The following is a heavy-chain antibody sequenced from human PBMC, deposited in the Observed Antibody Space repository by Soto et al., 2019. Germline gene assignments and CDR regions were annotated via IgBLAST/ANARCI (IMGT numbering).Heavy chain of an antibody. J-gene: IGHJ3*01. Sequence: EVQLVESGGGLVKPGGSLRLSCAASGHTFTGAWMNWVRLXXXXXXXWVGRIRSNAAGGTTDYAAPVKGRFTISRDDSXXXXXXXXXXXXXXXXXXXXXXXXXXXXXDFDVWGRGTMVTVSS. V-gene: IGHV3-15*07. CDR1: GHTFTGAW. CDR2: IRSNAAGGTT. CDR3: XXXXXXXXDFDV.